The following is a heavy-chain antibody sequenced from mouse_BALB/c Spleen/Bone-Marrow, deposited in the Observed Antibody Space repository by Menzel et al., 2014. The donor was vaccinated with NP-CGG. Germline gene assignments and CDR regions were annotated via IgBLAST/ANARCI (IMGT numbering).Heavy chain of an antibody. V-gene: IGHV1-4*01. CDR1: GYTFTSYT. CDR2: INPSSGYT. CDR3: ARAAYYRYDEGAWFAY. Sequence: QVQLQQSGAELARPGASVKMSCKASGYTFTSYTMHWVKQRPGQGLEWIGYINPSSGYTNYNQKFKDKATLTADKSSSTAYMQLSSLTSEDSAVYYYARAAYYRYDEGAWFAYWGQGTLVTVSA. J-gene: IGHJ3*01. D-gene: IGHD2-14*01.